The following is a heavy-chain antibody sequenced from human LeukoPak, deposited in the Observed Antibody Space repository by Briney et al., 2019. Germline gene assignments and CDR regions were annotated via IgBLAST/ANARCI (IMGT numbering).Heavy chain of an antibody. V-gene: IGHV4-39*07. CDR1: GGSISSSSYY. CDR2: IYYSGST. Sequence: PSETLSLTCTVSGGSISSSSYYWGWIRQPPGKGLEWIGSIYYSGSTYYNPSLKSRATISVDTSKNQFSLKLSSVTAADTAVYYCAREVSDSSSWSKMYNWFDPWGQGTLVTVSS. J-gene: IGHJ5*02. D-gene: IGHD6-13*01. CDR3: AREVSDSSSWSKMYNWFDP.